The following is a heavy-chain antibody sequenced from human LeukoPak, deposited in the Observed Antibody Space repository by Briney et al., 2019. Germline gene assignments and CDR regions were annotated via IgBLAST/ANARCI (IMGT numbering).Heavy chain of an antibody. CDR1: GYTCTSYY. J-gene: IGHJ6*03. CDR3: ARDGDYETPYYYYYMDV. V-gene: IGHV1-46*01. Sequence: VASVKVSCKASGYTCTSYYMHWVRQAPGQGLDWMGIINPSGGSTSYAQKFQGRVTMTRDTSTSTVYMELSSLRSEDTAVYYCARDGDYETPYYYYYMDVWGNGTTVTVSS. D-gene: IGHD4-17*01. CDR2: INPSGGST.